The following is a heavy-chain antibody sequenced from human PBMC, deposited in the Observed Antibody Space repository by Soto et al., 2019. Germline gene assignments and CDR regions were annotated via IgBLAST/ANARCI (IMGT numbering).Heavy chain of an antibody. V-gene: IGHV4-4*02. CDR1: GGSVRAPDW. D-gene: IGHD1-1*01. CDR2: VHISGHS. Sequence: SETLSLTCTLSGGSVRAPDWWNGVRQSPDKGLEWIAEVHISGHSNYKPSLRSRVSVSIDSSKNQFYLNLNSVTAADTAIYYCARVRQSCSANNCYFDPWGQGTQVTVSS. J-gene: IGHJ5*01. CDR3: ARVRQSCSANNCYFDP.